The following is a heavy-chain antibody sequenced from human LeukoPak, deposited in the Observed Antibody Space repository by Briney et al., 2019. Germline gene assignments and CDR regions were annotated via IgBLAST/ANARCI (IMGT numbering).Heavy chain of an antibody. V-gene: IGHV1-69*05. D-gene: IGHD3-22*01. Sequence: SVKVSCKASGGTFSSYAISWVRQAPGQGLEWMGGIIPIFGTANYAQKFQGRVTITTGESTSTAYMELSSLRSEDTAVYYCAREVGYYYDSSGYYHFDYWGQGTPVTVSS. CDR2: IIPIFGTA. CDR1: GGTFSSYA. CDR3: AREVGYYYDSSGYYHFDY. J-gene: IGHJ4*02.